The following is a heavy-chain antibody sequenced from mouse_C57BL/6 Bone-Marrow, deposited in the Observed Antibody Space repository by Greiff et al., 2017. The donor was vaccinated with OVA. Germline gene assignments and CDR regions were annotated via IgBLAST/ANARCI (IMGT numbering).Heavy chain of an antibody. Sequence: QVQLQQPGAELVKPGASVKMSCKASGYTFTSYWITWVKQRPGQGLEWIGDIYPGSGSTNYNEKFKSKATLTVDTSSSTAYMQRSSLTSEDSAFYYWARSLGVYYSNYGGYFDVWGTGTTVTVSS. CDR3: ARSLGVYYSNYGGYFDV. J-gene: IGHJ1*03. D-gene: IGHD2-5*01. V-gene: IGHV1-55*01. CDR1: GYTFTSYW. CDR2: IYPGSGST.